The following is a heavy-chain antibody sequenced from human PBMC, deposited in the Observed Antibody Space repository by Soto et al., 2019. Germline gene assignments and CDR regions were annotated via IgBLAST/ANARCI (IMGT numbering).Heavy chain of an antibody. D-gene: IGHD4-17*01. J-gene: IGHJ4*02. CDR3: AHRRLGGSSVTTAFDY. CDR2: IYWDDDK. V-gene: IGHV2-5*02. CDR1: GFSLSTNGVG. Sequence: SGPTMVNPTETLTLTCTFSGFSLSTNGVGVGWIRQPPGKALEWLALIYWDDDKHYSPPLKSRLTITKDTSKNQVVLTMTNMDPVDTATYYCAHRRLGGSSVTTAFDYWGQGTLVTVSS.